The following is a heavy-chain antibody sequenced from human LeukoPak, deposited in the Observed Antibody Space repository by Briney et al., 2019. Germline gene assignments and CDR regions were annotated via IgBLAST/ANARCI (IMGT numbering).Heavy chain of an antibody. CDR3: AREELIPAHTSDFLH. D-gene: IGHD1-26*01. CDR2: ISAYNGNT. V-gene: IGHV1-18*01. CDR1: GDSFINYG. J-gene: IGHJ1*01. Sequence: ASVKVSSKDSGDSFINYGTSWVRPAPGQGLEWMGWISAYNGNTNYAEELQGRVTMTTDTNTSTAYMELRSLRSDATAVFFCAREELIPAHTSDFLHWGQGTLVTVSS.